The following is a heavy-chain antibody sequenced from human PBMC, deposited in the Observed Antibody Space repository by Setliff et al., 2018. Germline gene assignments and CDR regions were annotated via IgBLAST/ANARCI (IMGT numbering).Heavy chain of an antibody. J-gene: IGHJ3*02. D-gene: IGHD3-22*01. CDR1: GFTFRSYW. CDR2: VKKDGGTK. V-gene: IGHV3-7*01. CDR3: VRDDADNYDAFDN. Sequence: PGGSLRLSCAASGFTFRSYWMSWVRQAPGKGLEWVANVKKDGGTKYYLDSVKGRFTISRDNAKRSLYLQMNGLRADDTGVYYCVRDDADNYDAFDNWGQGTLVTVSS.